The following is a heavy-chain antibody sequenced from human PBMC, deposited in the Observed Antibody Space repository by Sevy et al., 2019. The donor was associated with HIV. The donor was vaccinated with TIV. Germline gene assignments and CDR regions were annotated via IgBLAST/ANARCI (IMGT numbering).Heavy chain of an antibody. Sequence: GGSLRLSCAASGFTFSNAWMSWVRQAPGKGLEWVGRIKSKTDGGTTDYAAPVKGRFTISRDDSKNTLYLQMNSLKTEDTAVYYCTTDVVVVAATYYYYGIDVWGQGTTVTVSS. CDR2: IKSKTDGGTT. CDR1: GFTFSNAW. V-gene: IGHV3-15*01. J-gene: IGHJ6*02. D-gene: IGHD2-15*01. CDR3: TTDVVVVAATYYYYGIDV.